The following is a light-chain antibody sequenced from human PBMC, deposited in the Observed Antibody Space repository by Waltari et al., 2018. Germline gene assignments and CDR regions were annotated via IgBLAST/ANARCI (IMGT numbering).Light chain of an antibody. CDR1: SGYIDRNS. V-gene: IGLV6-57*02. Sequence: NFMLTQPHSVSESPGKTVTISCTGSSGYIDRNSVQWYQQRPGRAPTVVIFEDNHRPSGVPDRFSGSIDSSSNSASLTISGLETEDEADYYCQSFDSSNIVFGGGTKLTVL. CDR2: EDN. J-gene: IGLJ2*01. CDR3: QSFDSSNIV.